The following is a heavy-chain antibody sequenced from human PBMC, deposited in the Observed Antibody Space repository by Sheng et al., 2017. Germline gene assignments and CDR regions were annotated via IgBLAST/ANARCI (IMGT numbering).Heavy chain of an antibody. Sequence: EVQLVESGGGSVQPGRSLRLSCAASGFTFNDYAMHWVRQAPGKGLEWVSGITWNSGSIEYADSVRGRSTISRDNAKNSLYLQMDSLRAEDTALYYCAKADYGAGRRSFYFDFWGQGTLVTVSS. CDR1: GFTFNDYA. D-gene: IGHD3-10*01. V-gene: IGHV3-9*01. CDR3: AKADYGAGRRSFYFDF. J-gene: IGHJ4*02. CDR2: ITWNSGSI.